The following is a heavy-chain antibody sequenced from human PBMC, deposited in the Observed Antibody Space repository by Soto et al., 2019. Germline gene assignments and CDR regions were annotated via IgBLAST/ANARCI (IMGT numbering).Heavy chain of an antibody. CDR3: ARGGMVIIPTATAVDY. D-gene: IGHD2-2*01. Sequence: SETLSLTCTVSGGSISTYYWSWIRQPAGKGLEWIGRIYASGSTNYNPSLKSRVTMSVATSKNQFSLKLSSVTAADTAVYYCARGGMVIIPTATAVDYRGQGTLVTVSS. CDR1: GGSISTYY. V-gene: IGHV4-4*07. CDR2: IYASGST. J-gene: IGHJ4*02.